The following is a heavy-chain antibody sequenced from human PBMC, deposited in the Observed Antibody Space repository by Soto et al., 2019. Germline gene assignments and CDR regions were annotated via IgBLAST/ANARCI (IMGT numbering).Heavy chain of an antibody. CDR1: GYTFTSYY. CDR2: INPSGGST. CDR3: ARELYATGGNYYYGMDV. V-gene: IGHV1-46*01. D-gene: IGHD2-8*01. J-gene: IGHJ6*02. Sequence: ASVKVSCKASGYTFTSYYMHWVRQAPGQGLEWMGIINPSGGSTNYAQKLQGRVTMTTDTSTSTAYMELRSLRSDDTAVYYCARELYATGGNYYYGMDVWGQGTTVTVS.